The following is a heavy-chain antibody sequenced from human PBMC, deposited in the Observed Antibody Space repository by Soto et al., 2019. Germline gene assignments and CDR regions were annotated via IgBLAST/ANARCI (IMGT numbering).Heavy chain of an antibody. Sequence: QVQLQQWGAGLSKPSETLSLTCAVYGGSFSGYYWSWIRQPPGKGLEWIGEIDHSGGTNYNPSLKSRVTLSVDTSKNLFSLKLSSVTAADTAVYYCARGRLGGAANWGQGTLVTVSS. J-gene: IGHJ4*02. V-gene: IGHV4-34*01. CDR1: GGSFSGYY. D-gene: IGHD3-16*01. CDR2: IDHSGGT. CDR3: ARGRLGGAAN.